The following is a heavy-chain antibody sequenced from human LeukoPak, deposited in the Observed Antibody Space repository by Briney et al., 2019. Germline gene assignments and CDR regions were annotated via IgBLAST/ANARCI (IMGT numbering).Heavy chain of an antibody. Sequence: GGSLRLSCAASGFTFSSYGMHWVRQAPGKGLEWVAVIWYDGSNKYYADSVKGRFTISRDNSKNTLYLQMNSLRAEDTAVYYCAKDPHSFLSPVVVDFDQWGQGTLVIVSS. CDR1: GFTFSSYG. D-gene: IGHD2-15*01. CDR2: IWYDGSNK. V-gene: IGHV3-33*06. CDR3: AKDPHSFLSPVVVDFDQ. J-gene: IGHJ4*02.